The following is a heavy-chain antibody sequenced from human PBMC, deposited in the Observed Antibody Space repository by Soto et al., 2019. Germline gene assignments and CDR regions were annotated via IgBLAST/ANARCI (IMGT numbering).Heavy chain of an antibody. CDR3: ARDPGTVEAKVDYFPSADAFDI. V-gene: IGHV4-59*01. CDR2: IYYSGST. Sequence: PSETLSLTCTVSGGSISSYYWSWIRQPPGKGLEWIGYIYYSGSTNYNPSLKSRVTISVDTSKNQFSLKLSSVTAADTAVYYCARDPGTVEAKVDYFPSADAFDIWGQGTMVTVSS. D-gene: IGHD6-19*01. J-gene: IGHJ3*02. CDR1: GGSISSYY.